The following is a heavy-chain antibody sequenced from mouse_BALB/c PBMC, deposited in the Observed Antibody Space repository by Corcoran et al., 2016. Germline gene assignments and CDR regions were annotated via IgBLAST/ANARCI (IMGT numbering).Heavy chain of an antibody. Sequence: IQLVQSGPELKKPGETVKISCKASGYTFTNYGMNWVKQAPGKGLKWMGWINTYTGEPTYADDFKGRFAFSLETSASTAYLQINNLKNEDTATYFCARRTVAPYYFDYWGQGTTLTVSS. CDR2: INTYTGEP. J-gene: IGHJ2*01. D-gene: IGHD1-1*01. CDR3: ARRTVAPYYFDY. CDR1: GYTFTNYG. V-gene: IGHV9-3-1*01.